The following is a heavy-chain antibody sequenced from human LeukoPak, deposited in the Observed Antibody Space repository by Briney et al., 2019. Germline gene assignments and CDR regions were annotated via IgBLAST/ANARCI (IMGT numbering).Heavy chain of an antibody. Sequence: GGSLRLSCAASGFTFSSYAMHWVRQAPGKGLEWVAVISYDGSNKYYADSVKGRFTISRDNSKNTLYMQMNSLRAEDTAIYYCAKGPLIEVAGTTWDYWGQGTLVTVSS. D-gene: IGHD6-19*01. CDR3: AKGPLIEVAGTTWDY. CDR1: GFTFSSYA. J-gene: IGHJ4*02. CDR2: ISYDGSNK. V-gene: IGHV3-30-3*01.